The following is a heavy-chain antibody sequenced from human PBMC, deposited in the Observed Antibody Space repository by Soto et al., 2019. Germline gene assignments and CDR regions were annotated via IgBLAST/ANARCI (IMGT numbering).Heavy chain of an antibody. CDR3: ATSTVGHDAFDI. D-gene: IGHD1-26*01. CDR2: IKQDGRDK. CDR1: GFIFNSYW. Sequence: EVQLVESGGGLVQPGGSLRLSCAASGFIFNSYWMSWVRQAPGKGLEWVANIKQDGRDKYYVDSVKGRFTISRDNAKNLLYRQRNSWRAEDTAVYYCATSTVGHDAFDIWGQGTMVTVSS. J-gene: IGHJ3*02. V-gene: IGHV3-7*01.